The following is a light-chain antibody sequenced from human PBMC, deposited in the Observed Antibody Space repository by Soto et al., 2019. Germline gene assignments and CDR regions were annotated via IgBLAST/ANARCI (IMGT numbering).Light chain of an antibody. CDR1: QSVSSSY. J-gene: IGKJ1*01. V-gene: IGKV3-20*01. Sequence: IVLTQSAGALSLSPGERATLSCRASQSVSSSYLAWYQQKPGQAPRLLIYGASSRATGIPDRFSGSGSGTDFTLTISRLEPEDFAVYYCQQYGSSPQTCGQGT. CDR3: QQYGSSPQT. CDR2: GAS.